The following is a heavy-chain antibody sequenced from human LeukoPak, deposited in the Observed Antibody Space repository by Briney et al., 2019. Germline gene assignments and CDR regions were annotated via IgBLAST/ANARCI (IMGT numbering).Heavy chain of an antibody. D-gene: IGHD6-19*01. Sequence: SETLSLTCAVSGASISSGVYSWNWIRQPPGKGLEWIGFVYHSVNIHYNPSLKSRVTISVDTSKNQFSLKLSSVTAADTAVYYCARQQWLATWGQGTLVTVSS. CDR2: VYHSVNI. V-gene: IGHV4-30-2*01. CDR3: ARQQWLAT. J-gene: IGHJ5*02. CDR1: GASISSGVYS.